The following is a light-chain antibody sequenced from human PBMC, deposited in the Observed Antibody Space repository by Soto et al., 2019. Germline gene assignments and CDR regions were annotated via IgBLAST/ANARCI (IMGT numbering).Light chain of an antibody. V-gene: IGKV1-5*01. CDR2: AAS. CDR1: QSLNRW. CDR3: QQRHMWPIT. Sequence: DIQMSQSPSSLSASVGDRVTITCRASQSLNRWLAWYQQKPGKAPNLLIYAASSLQSGVPSRFSGSGSGTDFTLTISSLEPEDSAVYYCQQRHMWPITFGQGTRLEIK. J-gene: IGKJ5*01.